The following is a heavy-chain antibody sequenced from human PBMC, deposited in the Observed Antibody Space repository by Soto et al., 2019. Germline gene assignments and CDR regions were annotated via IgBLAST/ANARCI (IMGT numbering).Heavy chain of an antibody. D-gene: IGHD2-8*01. CDR2: IFYSGST. Sequence: SETLSLTCAVSGGSLSSSSWWSWVRQPPGKTLEWLGEIFYSGSTKYNPSLNSRVTISADQSKNDFSLRLSSVTTADTAVYYCVHHGGVPYYHDFWGQGMLVTVSS. J-gene: IGHJ4*02. V-gene: IGHV4-4*02. CDR1: GGSLSSSSW. CDR3: VHHGGVPYYHDF.